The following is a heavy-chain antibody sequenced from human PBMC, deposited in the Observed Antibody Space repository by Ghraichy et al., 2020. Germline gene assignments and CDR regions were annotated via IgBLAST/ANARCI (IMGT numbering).Heavy chain of an antibody. J-gene: IGHJ3*02. CDR2: VSGSDPGT. V-gene: IGHV3-23*01. D-gene: IGHD2-2*01. Sequence: VAAVSGSDPGTYHADSVKGRFTISRDNSKKTLYLQMNSLTAEDTAVYYCAKGTLGHCSGAICYPFDIWGQGTKVVVSS. CDR3: AKGTLGHCSGAICYPFDI.